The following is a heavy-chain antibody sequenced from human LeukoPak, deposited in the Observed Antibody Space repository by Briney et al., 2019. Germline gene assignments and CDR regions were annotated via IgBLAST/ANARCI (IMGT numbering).Heavy chain of an antibody. Sequence: APVKVSCTASGYTFTTYGISWVRQAPGQGLEWMGWIGPYNGNTNSAQKVQGRVTMTTDTSTSTAYMELRSLRSDDTAVYYCARGHIGVPFDYWGQGTLVTVSS. J-gene: IGHJ4*02. V-gene: IGHV1-18*01. CDR1: GYTFTTYG. D-gene: IGHD3-10*01. CDR3: ARGHIGVPFDY. CDR2: IGPYNGNT.